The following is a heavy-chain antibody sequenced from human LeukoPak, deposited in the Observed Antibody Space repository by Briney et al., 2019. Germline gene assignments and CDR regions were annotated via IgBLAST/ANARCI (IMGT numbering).Heavy chain of an antibody. CDR1: GGSISSSSYY. J-gene: IGHJ5*02. V-gene: IGHV4-39*01. D-gene: IGHD2-2*01. CDR2: IYYSGST. CDR3: ATIVVVPAAPGGGP. Sequence: PSETLSLTCTASGGSISSSSYYWGWIRQPPGKGLEWIGSIYYSGSTYYNPSLKSRVTISVDTSKNQFSLKLSSVTAADTAVYYCATIVVVPAAPGGGPWGQGTLVTVSS.